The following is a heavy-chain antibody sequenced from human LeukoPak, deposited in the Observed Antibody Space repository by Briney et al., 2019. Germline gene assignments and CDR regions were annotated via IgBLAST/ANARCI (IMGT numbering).Heavy chain of an antibody. Sequence: SETLSLTCTVSGGSIINYYWSWIRQPAGKGLEWIARIYTTGDTNYNPSLKSRVTMSVDTSRNQFSLKLSSVTAADMAVYYCARPSTYYYDSSGHGAFDIWGQGTMVTVSS. J-gene: IGHJ3*02. D-gene: IGHD3-22*01. CDR3: ARPSTYYYDSSGHGAFDI. CDR1: GGSIINYY. V-gene: IGHV4-4*07. CDR2: IYTTGDT.